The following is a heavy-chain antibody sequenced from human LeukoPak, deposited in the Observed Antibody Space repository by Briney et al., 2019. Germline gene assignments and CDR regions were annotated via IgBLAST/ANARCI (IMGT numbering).Heavy chain of an antibody. J-gene: IGHJ4*02. D-gene: IGHD6-19*01. V-gene: IGHV3-74*01. CDR3: ARARWSSTGWFLGY. CDR2: VNPQGSET. CDR1: GXTFSSYW. Sequence: GGSLRLSCAASGXTFSSYWMHWVRQAPGKGLVWVSRVNPQGSETSYADSVKGRFTISRDHAKDALHLQMDNLRAEDTAVYYCARARWSSTGWFLGYWGQGTLVTVSS.